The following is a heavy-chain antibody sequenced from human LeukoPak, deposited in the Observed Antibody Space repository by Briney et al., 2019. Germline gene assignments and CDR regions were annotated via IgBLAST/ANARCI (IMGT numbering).Heavy chain of an antibody. CDR3: ARARTDASDI. Sequence: ASETLSLTCTDSGGSISSYYWSWIRQPPGKGLEWIGYIYYSGSTNYNPSLKSRVTISVDTSKNQFSLKLSSVTAADTAVYYCARARTDASDIWGQGTMVTVSS. CDR2: IYYSGST. V-gene: IGHV4-59*01. J-gene: IGHJ3*02. CDR1: GGSISSYY. D-gene: IGHD1-14*01.